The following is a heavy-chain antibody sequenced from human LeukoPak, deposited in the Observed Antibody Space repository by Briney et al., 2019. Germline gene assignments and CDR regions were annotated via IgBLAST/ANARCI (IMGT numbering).Heavy chain of an antibody. J-gene: IGHJ4*02. Sequence: GGSLRLSCAASGFTFSSYSMNWVRQAPGKGLEWVSSISSSSSYIYYADPVKGRFTISRDNAKNSLYLQMNSLRAEDTAVYYCARVTNMAPDCWGQGTLVTVSS. CDR2: ISSSSSYI. CDR3: ARVTNMAPDC. CDR1: GFTFSSYS. D-gene: IGHD2/OR15-2a*01. V-gene: IGHV3-21*01.